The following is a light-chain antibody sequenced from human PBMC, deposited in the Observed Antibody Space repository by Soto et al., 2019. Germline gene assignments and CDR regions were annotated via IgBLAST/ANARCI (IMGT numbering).Light chain of an antibody. V-gene: IGKV3-20*01. CDR1: QSISSSH. CDR3: QPYDNSPVA. CDR2: GAS. J-gene: IGKJ4*01. Sequence: EIVLTQSPGTLSLSPGERATLSCRASQSISSSHLAWYQQRPGQAPRLLIYGASSRAIGIPDRFSGSGSGTDFTLTISRLEPEDFALYHCQPYDNSPVAFGGGTKVEIK.